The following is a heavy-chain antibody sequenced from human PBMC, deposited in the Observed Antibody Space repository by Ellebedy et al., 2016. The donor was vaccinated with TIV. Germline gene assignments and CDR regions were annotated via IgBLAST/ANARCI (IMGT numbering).Heavy chain of an antibody. J-gene: IGHJ6*02. Sequence: PGESLRLSCSASGFTFSSYAMHWVRQAPGKGLEYVSDISSNGGSTYYADAVKGRFTISRDNSKNTLYLQMSSLRAEDTAVYYCGKGGSGIYNYYYGIDVWGQGTTVTVSS. CDR3: GKGGSGIYNYYYGIDV. D-gene: IGHD3-10*01. V-gene: IGHV3-64D*06. CDR2: ISSNGGST. CDR1: GFTFSSYA.